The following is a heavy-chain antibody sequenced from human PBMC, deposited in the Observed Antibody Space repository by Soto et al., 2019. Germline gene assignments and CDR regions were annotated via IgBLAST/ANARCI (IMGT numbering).Heavy chain of an antibody. CDR1: GGTFSSCA. CDR2: IIPIFGTA. Sequence: SVKVSCKASGGTFSSCAISWVRQAPGQGFEWMGGIIPIFGTASYAQKFQGRVTITADESTSTAYMELSRLRSEDTAVYYCARPSTREQLGHHYGMDAWDQGTTV. D-gene: IGHD6-13*01. CDR3: ARPSTREQLGHHYGMDA. J-gene: IGHJ6*02. V-gene: IGHV1-69*13.